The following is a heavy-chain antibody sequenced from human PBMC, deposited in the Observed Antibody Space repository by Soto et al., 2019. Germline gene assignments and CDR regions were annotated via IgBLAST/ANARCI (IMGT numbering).Heavy chain of an antibody. D-gene: IGHD6-13*01. CDR2: IWYDGSNK. CDR3: AREGSSSWYDYYYYYGMDV. J-gene: IGHJ6*02. V-gene: IGHV3-33*01. Sequence: GGSLRLSCAASGFTFSSYGMHWVRQAPGKGLEWVAVIWYDGSNKYYADSVKGRFTISRDNSKNTLYLQMNSLRAEDTAVYYCAREGSSSWYDYYYYYGMDVWGQGTTVTVSS. CDR1: GFTFSSYG.